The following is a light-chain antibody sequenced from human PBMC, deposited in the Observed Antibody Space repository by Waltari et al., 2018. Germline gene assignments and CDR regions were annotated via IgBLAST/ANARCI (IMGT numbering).Light chain of an antibody. CDR2: DDN. CDR1: PLPKKS. J-gene: IGLJ2*01. CDR3: YSTDSTGNHVV. Sequence: SHQLTQPPSVSVSPGQTARITCSGDPLPKKSAFWYQQKSGQAPVLIIYDDNKRPSGIPERFSGSSSGTMATLTISGAQVEDEADYYCYSTDSTGNHVVFGGGTKLTVL. V-gene: IGLV3-10*01.